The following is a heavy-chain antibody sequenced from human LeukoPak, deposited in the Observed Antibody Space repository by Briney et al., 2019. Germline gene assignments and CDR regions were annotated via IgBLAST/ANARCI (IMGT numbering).Heavy chain of an antibody. CDR2: IHDSGST. V-gene: IGHV4-59*01. D-gene: IGHD3-9*01. Sequence: PSETLSLTCTVSGGTISSYYWNWIRQPPGKGLEWIGYIHDSGSTKYNPSLKSRVTISVDTSKNQFSLKLSSVTAADTAVYYCARAKSYYDILTGYSYYFDYWGQGTLVTVSS. CDR1: GGTISSYY. CDR3: ARAKSYYDILTGYSYYFDY. J-gene: IGHJ4*02.